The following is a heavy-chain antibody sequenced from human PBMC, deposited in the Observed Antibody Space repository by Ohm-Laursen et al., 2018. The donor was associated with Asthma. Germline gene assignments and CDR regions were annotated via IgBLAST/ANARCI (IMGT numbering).Heavy chain of an antibody. CDR2: IYYSGNT. V-gene: IGHV4-31*03. D-gene: IGHD3-22*01. CDR3: ARATFYYESTGYYYLDH. J-gene: IGHJ4*02. CDR1: GDSISSGDHY. Sequence: TLSLTCSVSGDSISSGDHYWSWIRQHPGKGLEWIGYIYYSGNTYYNPSLKSRVIISVDTSKNQFSLKLTSVTAADTALYYCARATFYYESTGYYYLDHWGQGTLVTVSS.